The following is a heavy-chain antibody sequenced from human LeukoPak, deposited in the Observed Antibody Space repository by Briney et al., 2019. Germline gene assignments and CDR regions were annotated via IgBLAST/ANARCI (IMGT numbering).Heavy chain of an antibody. V-gene: IGHV3-48*01. D-gene: IGHD2-15*01. Sequence: SGGSLRLSCAASGFTFNAFGMNWVRQAPGKGLEWVSYIGTTSGAIYYADSVKGRFTISRDSAKNSLYLQMNSLRAEDTAVYYCARDRWELLSNSYHYCGLDVWGQGTTVTVSS. CDR2: IGTTSGAI. J-gene: IGHJ6*02. CDR1: GFTFNAFG. CDR3: ARDRWELLSNSYHYCGLDV.